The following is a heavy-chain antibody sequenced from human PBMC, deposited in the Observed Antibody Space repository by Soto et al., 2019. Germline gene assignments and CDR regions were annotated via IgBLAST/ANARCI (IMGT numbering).Heavy chain of an antibody. CDR3: ARDRYDFWSGYCDY. CDR2: IIPIFGTA. CDR1: GGTFSSYA. V-gene: IGHV1-69*13. Sequence: GASVKVSCKASGGTFSSYAISCVRHSPGQGLEWMGGIIPIFGTANYAQKFQGRVTITADESTSTAYMELSSLRSEDTAVYYCARDRYDFWSGYCDYWGQGTLVTVSS. J-gene: IGHJ4*02. D-gene: IGHD3-3*01.